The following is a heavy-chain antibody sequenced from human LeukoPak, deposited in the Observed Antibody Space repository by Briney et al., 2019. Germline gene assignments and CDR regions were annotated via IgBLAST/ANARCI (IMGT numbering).Heavy chain of an antibody. J-gene: IGHJ5*02. CDR3: ARSGYSGYSNMFDP. CDR2: IYYSGST. V-gene: IGHV4-59*08. Sequence: PSETLSLTCTASGGSISSYYWSWIRQPPGKGLEWIGYIYYSGSTNYNPSLKSRVTISVDTPKNQFSLKLSSVTAAATAVYYCARSGYSGYSNMFDPWGQGTLVTVSS. CDR1: GGSISSYY. D-gene: IGHD5-12*01.